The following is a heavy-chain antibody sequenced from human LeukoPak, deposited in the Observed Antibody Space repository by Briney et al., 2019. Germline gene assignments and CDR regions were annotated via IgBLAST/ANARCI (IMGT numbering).Heavy chain of an antibody. CDR1: GFTFSSYG. V-gene: IGHV3-30*18. D-gene: IGHD3-10*01. CDR3: AKMGLYYGSGSYYNKGSFDY. Sequence: GRSLRLSCAASGFTFSSYGMHWVRQAPGKGLEWVAVISYDGSNKYYADSMKGRFTISRDNSKNTLYLQMNSLRAEDTAVYYCAKMGLYYGSGSYYNKGSFDYWGQETLVTVSS. J-gene: IGHJ4*02. CDR2: ISYDGSNK.